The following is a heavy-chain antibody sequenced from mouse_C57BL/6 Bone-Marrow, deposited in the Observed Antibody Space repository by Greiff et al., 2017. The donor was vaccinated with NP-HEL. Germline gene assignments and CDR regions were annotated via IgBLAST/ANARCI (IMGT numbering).Heavy chain of an antibody. CDR1: GYTFTSYG. D-gene: IGHD1-1*01. J-gene: IGHJ3*01. CDR3: ARPMPWYYGSSFAWFAY. CDR2: IYPRSGNT. V-gene: IGHV1-81*01. Sequence: QVHVKQSGAELARPGASVKLSCKASGYTFTSYGISWVKQRTGQGLEWIGEIYPRSGNTYYNEKFKGKATLTADKSSSTAYMELRSLTSEDSAVYFCARPMPWYYGSSFAWFAYWGQGTLVTVSA.